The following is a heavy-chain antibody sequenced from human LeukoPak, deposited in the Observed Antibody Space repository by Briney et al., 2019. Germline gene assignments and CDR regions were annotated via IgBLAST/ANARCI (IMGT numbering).Heavy chain of an antibody. CDR2: INHSGST. J-gene: IGHJ3*02. CDR1: GVSFSGYY. D-gene: IGHD3-10*01. CDR3: AREVLFGRPPKGAFDI. Sequence: EASETLSLTCAVYGVSFSGYYRSWIRQPPGKGLEWIAEINHSGSTNYNPSLKSRVTISVDTSKNQFSLKLSTVTAADTAVYYCAREVLFGRPPKGAFDIWGQGTMVTVSS. V-gene: IGHV4-34*01.